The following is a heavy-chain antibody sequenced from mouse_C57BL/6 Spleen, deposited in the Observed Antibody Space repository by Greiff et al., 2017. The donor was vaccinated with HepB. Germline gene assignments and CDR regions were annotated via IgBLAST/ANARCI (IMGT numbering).Heavy chain of an antibody. CDR3: TTQTAQAPAWFAY. V-gene: IGHV14-4*01. D-gene: IGHD3-2*02. J-gene: IGHJ3*01. CDR2: LDPENGDT. Sequence: VHVKQSGAALVRPGASVKLSCTASGFNITDDSMHWVKQRPEHGLEWIGWLDPENGDTEYASKFQGKATITADTSSNTAYLQLSSLTAEDTAVDDCTTQTAQAPAWFAYWGQGTLVTVSA. CDR1: GFNITDDS.